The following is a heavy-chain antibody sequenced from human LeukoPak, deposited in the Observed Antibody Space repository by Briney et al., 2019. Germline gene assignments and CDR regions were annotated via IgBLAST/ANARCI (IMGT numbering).Heavy chain of an antibody. D-gene: IGHD1-26*01. CDR1: GFTFSSTA. Sequence: GGSLRLSCAASGFTFSSTAMSWVRQAPVKGLEWVSGISGSGDATYYGDSVKGRFTISRDNSKNTVYLQMNSLRAEDTAVYYCAKKIGWEPVDFDYWGQGTLVTVSS. CDR3: AKKIGWEPVDFDY. J-gene: IGHJ4*02. V-gene: IGHV3-23*01. CDR2: ISGSGDAT.